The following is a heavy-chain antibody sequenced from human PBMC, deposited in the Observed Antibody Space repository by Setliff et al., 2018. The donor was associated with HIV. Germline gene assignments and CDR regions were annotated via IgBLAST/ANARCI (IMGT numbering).Heavy chain of an antibody. V-gene: IGHV4-34*01. Sequence: SETLSLTCAVYGGSFSGYYWSWIRQPPGKGLEWIGSIYYSGSAYYNPSFKSRVTISVDTSKNQFSLKLRSVTAADTAVYYCARDLRGTQSSDYWGQGTLVTVSS. D-gene: IGHD1-1*01. J-gene: IGHJ4*02. CDR2: IYYSGSA. CDR3: ARDLRGTQSSDY. CDR1: GGSFSGYY.